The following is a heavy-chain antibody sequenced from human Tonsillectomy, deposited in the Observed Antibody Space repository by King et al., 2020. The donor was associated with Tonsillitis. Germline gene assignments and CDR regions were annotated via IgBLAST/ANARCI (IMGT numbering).Heavy chain of an antibody. CDR1: GFTFSDYA. CDR3: ASGRGSSGYNPLDY. CDR2: ISYDGSDK. V-gene: IGHV3-30-3*01. J-gene: IGHJ4*02. Sequence: VQLVESGGGVVQPGRSLRLSCAASGFTFSDYAIHWVRQAPGKGLEWVAVISYDGSDKYYADSVKGRFTISRDNSKNTLYLQMNSLRAEDTAVYYCASGRGSSGYNPLDYWGQGTVVTVSS. D-gene: IGHD3-22*01.